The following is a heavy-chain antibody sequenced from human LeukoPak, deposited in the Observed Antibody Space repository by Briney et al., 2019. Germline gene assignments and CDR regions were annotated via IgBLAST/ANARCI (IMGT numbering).Heavy chain of an antibody. Sequence: PGGSLRLSCAASGFTFSSYGMHWVRQAPGKGLEWVAVISYDGSNKYYADSAKGRFTISRDNSKNTLYLQMNSLRAEDTAVYYCAKDYYYDSSGYTPVDWFDPWGQGTLVTVSS. CDR2: ISYDGSNK. CDR1: GFTFSSYG. CDR3: AKDYYYDSSGYTPVDWFDP. D-gene: IGHD3-22*01. J-gene: IGHJ5*02. V-gene: IGHV3-30*18.